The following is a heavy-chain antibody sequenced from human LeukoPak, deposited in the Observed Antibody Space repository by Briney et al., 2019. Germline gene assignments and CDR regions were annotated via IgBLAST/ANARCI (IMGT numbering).Heavy chain of an antibody. CDR1: GGSISNYY. J-gene: IGHJ6*02. CDR3: ARVGGPGSFFERLYYYYGMDV. Sequence: PSETLSLTCNVSGGSISNYYWSWIRQPAGKGLEWIGYIYDSGNTNYNPSLRSRVTISVDTSKSQISLNLSSVTAADTAVYYCARVGGPGSFFERLYYYYGMDVWGQGTTVTVSS. D-gene: IGHD3-10*01. CDR2: IYDSGNT. V-gene: IGHV4-59*01.